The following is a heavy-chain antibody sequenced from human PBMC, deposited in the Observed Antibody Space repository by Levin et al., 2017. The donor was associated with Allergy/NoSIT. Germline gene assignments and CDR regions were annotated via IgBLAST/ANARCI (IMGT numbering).Heavy chain of an antibody. CDR3: AKDISIQWLAPEYTFDY. CDR2: ISWDGGST. CDR1: GFTFDDYT. J-gene: IGHJ4*02. Sequence: PGGSLRLSCAASGFTFDDYTMHWVRQAPGKGLEWVSLISWDGGSTYYADSVKGRFTISRDNSKNSLYLQMNSLRTEDTALYYCAKDISIQWLAPEYTFDYWGQGTLVTVSS. D-gene: IGHD6-19*01. V-gene: IGHV3-43*01.